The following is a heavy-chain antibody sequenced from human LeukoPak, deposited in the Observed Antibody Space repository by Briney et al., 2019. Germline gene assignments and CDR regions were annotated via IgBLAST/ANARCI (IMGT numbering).Heavy chain of an antibody. V-gene: IGHV3-23*01. CDR2: ISGSGGST. CDR1: GFTFSSYA. Sequence: PGGSLRLSCAASGFTFSSYAMSWVRQAPGKGLEWVSAISGSGGSTFYADSVKGRFTISRDNSKNTLYLQMNSLRAEDTALYYCAKDPYYYYDSSASPSAFDIWGQGTMVTDSS. CDR3: AKDPYYYYDSSASPSAFDI. D-gene: IGHD3-22*01. J-gene: IGHJ3*02.